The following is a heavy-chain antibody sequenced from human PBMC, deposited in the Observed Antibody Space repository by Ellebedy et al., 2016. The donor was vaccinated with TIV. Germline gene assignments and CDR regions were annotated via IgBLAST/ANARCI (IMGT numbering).Heavy chain of an antibody. CDR1: GDTFSSYA. J-gene: IGHJ5*02. D-gene: IGHD2-2*01. Sequence: AASVKVSCKASGDTFSSYAISGVRQAHGQGLEWMGRIIPSLGIANYAQKFQGRVTITADKSTSTAYMELSSLRSEDTAVYYCAILVVPAAMFSQVNLFDPWGQGTLVTVSS. CDR2: IIPSLGIA. CDR3: AILVVPAAMFSQVNLFDP. V-gene: IGHV1-69*04.